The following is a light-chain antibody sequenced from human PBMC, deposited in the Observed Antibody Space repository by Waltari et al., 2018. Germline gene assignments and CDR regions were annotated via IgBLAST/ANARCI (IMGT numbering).Light chain of an antibody. CDR2: EVS. CDR3: SSYISSTTPYV. CDR1: SSDIGAHNH. Sequence: QYALTQPASVSGSPGQSITISCTGTSSDIGAHNHVSWYQEHPGNGPNPMVYEVSNRPSGVSIRFSGSKSGTTASLPISGLQAEDAAVSYCSSYISSTTPYVFGSGTNVTVL. J-gene: IGLJ1*01. V-gene: IGLV2-14*01.